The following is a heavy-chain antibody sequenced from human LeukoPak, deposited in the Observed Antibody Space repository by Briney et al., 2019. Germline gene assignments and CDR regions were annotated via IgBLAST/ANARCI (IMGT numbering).Heavy chain of an antibody. D-gene: IGHD3-22*01. CDR2: IYTTGST. CDR3: ARGNTSGYFW. CDR1: GGSISSNS. V-gene: IGHV4-4*07. J-gene: IGHJ4*02. Sequence: SETLSLTCTVSGGSISSNSWSWIRQPAGNGLEWIGRIYTTGSTTYNPSLKSRVTMSVDTSKNHFSLKLSSVTAADTAVYYCARGNTSGYFWWGQGTLVTVSS.